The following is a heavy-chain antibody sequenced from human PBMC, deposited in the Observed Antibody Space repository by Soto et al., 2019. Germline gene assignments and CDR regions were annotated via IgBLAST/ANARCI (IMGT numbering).Heavy chain of an antibody. V-gene: IGHV4-39*01. D-gene: IGHD4-17*01. CDR3: YFFRFNGDYFY. J-gene: IGHJ4*02. Sequence: SETLSLTCTVSGGSISSSSYYWGWIRQPPGKGLEWIGSIYYSGSTYYNPSLKSRVTISVDTSKNQFSLKLSSVTAADTAVYYCYFFRFNGDYFYWGQGTLVTVSS. CDR2: IYYSGST. CDR1: GGSISSSSYY.